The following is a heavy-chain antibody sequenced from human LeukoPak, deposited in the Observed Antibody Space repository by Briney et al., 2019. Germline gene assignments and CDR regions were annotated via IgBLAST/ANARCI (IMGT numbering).Heavy chain of an antibody. J-gene: IGHJ4*02. Sequence: ASVKVSCKASGYTFTNYTINWVRLAPGQGFEWMGWIDTNTWNPTYTQGFAGRFVFSLDTAVSTAYLQIRSIKAEDNAVYYCARNRWLPNYWGQGTLVTVSS. CDR3: ARNRWLPNY. D-gene: IGHD5-12*01. CDR2: IDTNTWNP. CDR1: GYTFTNYT. V-gene: IGHV7-4-1*02.